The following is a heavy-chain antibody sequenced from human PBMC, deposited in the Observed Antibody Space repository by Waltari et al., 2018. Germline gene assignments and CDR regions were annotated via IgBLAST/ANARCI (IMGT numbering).Heavy chain of an antibody. Sequence: QVQLQESGPGLVKPSETLSLTCTVSGGSISSYYWSWIRQPAGKGLEWIGRSYPRGGTNHNPSRKGRVTMSVDTSKNQFSLKLSAVTAADTAVYYCARVQYSSSSPGYYYYYMDVWGKGTTVTISS. CDR3: ARVQYSSSSPGYYYYYMDV. V-gene: IGHV4-4*07. CDR1: GGSISSYY. D-gene: IGHD6-6*01. CDR2: SYPRGGT. J-gene: IGHJ6*03.